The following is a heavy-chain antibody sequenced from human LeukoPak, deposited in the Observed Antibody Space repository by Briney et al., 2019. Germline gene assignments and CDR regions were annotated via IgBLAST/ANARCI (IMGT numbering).Heavy chain of an antibody. D-gene: IGHD3-10*01. CDR3: AKDPLWFGDGGYFDY. CDR1: GFTFSSYA. Sequence: HPGGSLRLSCAASGFTFSSYAMSWVRQAPGKGLEWVAFIRYDGSNKYYADSVKGRFTISRDNSKNTLYLQMNSLRAEDTAVYYCAKDPLWFGDGGYFDYWGQGTLVTVSS. CDR2: IRYDGSNK. J-gene: IGHJ4*02. V-gene: IGHV3-30*02.